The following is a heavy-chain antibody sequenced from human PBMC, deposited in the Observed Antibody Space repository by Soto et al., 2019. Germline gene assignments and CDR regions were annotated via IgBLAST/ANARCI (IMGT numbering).Heavy chain of an antibody. CDR3: ARAHAPTLPFDY. CDR2: IFHSGNA. J-gene: IGHJ4*01. D-gene: IGHD2-15*01. Sequence: ASETLSLTCTVSGGSIRNVYWSWIRQAPGKGLEWIGFIFHSGNAKYNPSLKSRVTISVDTPKNQFSLSLDSVTAADTAVYFCARAHAPTLPFDYWGQGTLVTVSS. V-gene: IGHV4-59*01. CDR1: GGSIRNVY.